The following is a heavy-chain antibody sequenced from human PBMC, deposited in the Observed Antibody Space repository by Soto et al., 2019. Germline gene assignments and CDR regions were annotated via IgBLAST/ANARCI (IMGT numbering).Heavy chain of an antibody. CDR3: AKDKVDYGDDGPGIFDY. D-gene: IGHD4-17*01. Sequence: EVQLLESGGGLVQPGGSLRLSCAASGFTFRDYAMSWVRQAPGKGLEWVSGISGSGAGTFFADSVKGRFTISRDNSKNTVYLQMNRRRAEDTAVYYCAKDKVDYGDDGPGIFDYWGQGTLVTVSS. CDR2: ISGSGAGT. V-gene: IGHV3-23*01. CDR1: GFTFRDYA. J-gene: IGHJ4*02.